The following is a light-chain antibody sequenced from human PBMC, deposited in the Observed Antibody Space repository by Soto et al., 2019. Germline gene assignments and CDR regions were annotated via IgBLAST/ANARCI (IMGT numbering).Light chain of an antibody. Sequence: QSALTQPASVSGSPGQSITISCTGTSSDVGGYNYVSWYQQHPGKAPKFLIYEVSNRPSGISNRFSGSKSGNTASLTISGLQGEDEADYYCSSYTSTNTWVFGGGPQLTVL. V-gene: IGLV2-14*01. CDR3: SSYTSTNTWV. J-gene: IGLJ3*02. CDR1: SSDVGGYNY. CDR2: EVS.